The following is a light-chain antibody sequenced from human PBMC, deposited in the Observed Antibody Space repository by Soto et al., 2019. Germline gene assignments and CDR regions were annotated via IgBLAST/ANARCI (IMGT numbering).Light chain of an antibody. CDR1: QSVSSN. CDR2: GAS. J-gene: IGKJ1*01. CDR3: QQYNNGPPWT. V-gene: IGKV3-15*01. Sequence: EIVMTQSPASLSVSTGERATLSCRASQSVSSNLAWYQQKPGQAPRLLIYGASTRATGIPARFSGSGSGTEFTLTISSLASEDFAVYYCQQYNNGPPWTFGQGTKVEIK.